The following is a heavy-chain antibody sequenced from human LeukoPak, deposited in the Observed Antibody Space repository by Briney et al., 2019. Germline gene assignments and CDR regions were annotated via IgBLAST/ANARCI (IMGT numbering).Heavy chain of an antibody. D-gene: IGHD1-26*01. J-gene: IGHJ5*02. CDR2: ISSSGTYI. V-gene: IGHV3-21*01. Sequence: PGGSLRLSCAASGFTFSAYSINWVRQAPGRGLEWVSSISSSGTYIYYADSVKGRFTISRDNAKNSLSLQMNSLRAEDTAVYYCARDFRCSGSHHHWFDPWGQGTLVTVSS. CDR1: GFTFSAYS. CDR3: ARDFRCSGSHHHWFDP.